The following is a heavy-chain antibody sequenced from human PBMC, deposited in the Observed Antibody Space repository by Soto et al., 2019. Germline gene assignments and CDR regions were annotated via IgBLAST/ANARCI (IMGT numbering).Heavy chain of an antibody. Sequence: EVQLVESGGGLVQPGGSLRLSCEASGFTFRXYDMHWVRQGTGKGLEWVSGISAAGDPDYADSVEGRFTISRENAQNSFFLQINSLRVGDTAVYYCARTDRDFYGLDVWGQGTTVIAPS. CDR3: ARTDRDFYGLDV. J-gene: IGHJ6*02. V-gene: IGHV3-13*05. CDR1: GFTFRXYD. CDR2: ISAAGDP.